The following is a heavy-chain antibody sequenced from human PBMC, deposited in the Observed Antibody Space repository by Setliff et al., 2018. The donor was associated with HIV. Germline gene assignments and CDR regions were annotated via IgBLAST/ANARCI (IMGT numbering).Heavy chain of an antibody. CDR1: GGSISSSNW. J-gene: IGHJ6*02. CDR2: IYYSGST. D-gene: IGHD3-22*01. CDR3: ARSRTSSGYYGVTGYGMDV. V-gene: IGHV4-4*02. Sequence: SETLSLTCAVSGGSISSSNWGSWVRQPPGKGLEWIGYIYYSGSTNYNPSLKSRVTISVATSKNQFSLKLNSVTTADTAVYYCARSRTSSGYYGVTGYGMDVWGQGTTVTVSS.